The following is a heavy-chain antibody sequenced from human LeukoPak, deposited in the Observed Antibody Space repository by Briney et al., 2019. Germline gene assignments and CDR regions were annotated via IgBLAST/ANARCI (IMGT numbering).Heavy chain of an antibody. J-gene: IGHJ6*02. CDR1: GFTFSSYE. V-gene: IGHV3-48*03. CDR2: ITKIRKTI. CDR3: AREEDYGMDV. Sequence: GSLRLSCAASGFTFSSYEMNWVRQAPRKGLDRAPHITKIRKTIYNADSVKGRSTISRDNAKNTLYLQMNSLRAEDTAVYYCAREEDYGMDVWGQGTTVTVSS.